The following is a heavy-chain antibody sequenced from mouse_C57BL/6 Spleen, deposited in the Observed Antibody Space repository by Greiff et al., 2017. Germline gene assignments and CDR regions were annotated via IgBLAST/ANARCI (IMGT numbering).Heavy chain of an antibody. Sequence: VQLKESGPGLVAPSQSLSITCTVSGFSFTSYGVHWVRQPPGQGLEWLVVIWSDGSTTYNSAMKSKLSIRKDNYKSQVFLKMNSRQTDDTAMYNCARHRVRTYDMDYWGQGTSGTVSS. CDR2: IWSDGST. CDR1: GFSFTSYG. V-gene: IGHV2-6-1*01. D-gene: IGHD2-14*01. J-gene: IGHJ4*01. CDR3: ARHRVRTYDMDY.